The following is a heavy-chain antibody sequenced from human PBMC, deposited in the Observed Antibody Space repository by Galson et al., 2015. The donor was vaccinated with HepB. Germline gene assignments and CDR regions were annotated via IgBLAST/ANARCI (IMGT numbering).Heavy chain of an antibody. V-gene: IGHV5-51*01. CDR3: VRRRSQLLNVDTDY. D-gene: IGHD2-2*01. CDR1: GYNFNRYW. CDR2: IYPTDADT. J-gene: IGHJ4*01. Sequence: QSGAEVKMPGEFLKISCKTSGYNFNRYWIAWVRQMPGKGLEWIGIIYPTDADTRYSPSFQGQVSISADKSTATAYLQWSSLKASDTAIYFCVRRRSQLLNVDTDYWGQGTLVTVSS.